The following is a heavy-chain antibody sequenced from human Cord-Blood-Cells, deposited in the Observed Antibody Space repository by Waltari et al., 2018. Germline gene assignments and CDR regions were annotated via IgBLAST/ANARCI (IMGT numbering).Heavy chain of an antibody. CDR2: IYTSGST. D-gene: IGHD2-21*01. J-gene: IGHJ4*02. V-gene: IGHV4-4*07. Sequence: QVQLQESGPGLVKPSETLSLTCTVSGGSISSYYWSWIRQPAGKGLEWIGRIYTSGSTNYNPSLKSRVTMSVDTSKNQFSLKLSSVTAADTAVYYCARVAPCGGDCFHFDYWGQGTLVTVSS. CDR3: ARVAPCGGDCFHFDY. CDR1: GGSISSYY.